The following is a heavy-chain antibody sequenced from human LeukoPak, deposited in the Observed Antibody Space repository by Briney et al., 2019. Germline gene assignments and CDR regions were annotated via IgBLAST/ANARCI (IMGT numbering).Heavy chain of an antibody. CDR2: IIPILGIA. CDR1: GGTFSSYT. Sequence: ASGKVACKASGGTFSSYTISWVRQAPGQGLEWMGRIIPILGIANYAQKFPGRVTITADKSTSTAYMELSSLRSEDTAVYYCARGPFTMVRENWLDPWGQGTLVTVSS. D-gene: IGHD3-10*01. J-gene: IGHJ5*02. V-gene: IGHV1-69*02. CDR3: ARGPFTMVRENWLDP.